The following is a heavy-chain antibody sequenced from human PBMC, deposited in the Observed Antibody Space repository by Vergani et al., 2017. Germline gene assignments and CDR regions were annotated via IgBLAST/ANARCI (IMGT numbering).Heavy chain of an antibody. CDR1: GYTFSNYY. Sequence: VQVVQSGAEVKKSGASVKVSCKTSGYTFSNYYMHWVRQAPGQGLEWMGIINPSGGHTNYAQKFQGRVTMTRDTSTSTVYMGLISLRSEDTAIYYCARGDYCILTGYRYWGQGTLVTVSA. CDR2: INPSGGHT. V-gene: IGHV1-46*03. J-gene: IGHJ4*02. D-gene: IGHD3-9*01. CDR3: ARGDYCILTGYRY.